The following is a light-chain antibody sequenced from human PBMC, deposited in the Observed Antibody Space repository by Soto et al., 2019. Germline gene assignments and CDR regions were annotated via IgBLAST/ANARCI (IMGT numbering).Light chain of an antibody. CDR1: QRLVYSDGNAY. Sequence: PCTLGQPASIACRSNQRLVYSDGNAYLNWFHQRPGQSPRRLIYKVSNRDSRVPDRFSGSGSGTDFTLKISRVEPEDVGVYYCMQGTFWPLTFGPGTKVDIK. CDR3: MQGTFWPLT. J-gene: IGKJ3*01. V-gene: IGKV2-30*01. CDR2: KVS.